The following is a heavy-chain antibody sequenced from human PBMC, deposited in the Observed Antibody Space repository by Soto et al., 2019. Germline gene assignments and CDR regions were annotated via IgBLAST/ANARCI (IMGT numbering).Heavy chain of an antibody. V-gene: IGHV1-18*01. J-gene: IGHJ4*02. CDR1: GYAFTSYG. Sequence: QVQLVQSGAEVNKPRASVKVSCKASGYAFTSYGISWVRQAPGQGLEWMGWISAHNGNTKYAQKLQGRVTMTTDTSTSTAYMELRSLRSDDTAVYYCARDLSYGLCDYWGQGTLVTVSS. CDR2: ISAHNGNT. CDR3: ARDLSYGLCDY. D-gene: IGHD5-18*01.